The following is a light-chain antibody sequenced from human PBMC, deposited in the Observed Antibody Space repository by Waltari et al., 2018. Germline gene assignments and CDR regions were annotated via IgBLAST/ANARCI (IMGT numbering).Light chain of an antibody. CDR1: SSNIGSNT. CDR3: AAWDDSLNVLV. J-gene: IGLJ2*01. CDR2: SNN. Sequence: QSLLTPPPSGSGTPGPRVTISCSGSSSNIGSNTVNWYQHLPGTAPKLLIYSNNQRPSGVPDRFSGSKSGTSASLAISGLQSEDEADYYCAAWDDSLNVLVFGGGTKLTV. V-gene: IGLV1-44*01.